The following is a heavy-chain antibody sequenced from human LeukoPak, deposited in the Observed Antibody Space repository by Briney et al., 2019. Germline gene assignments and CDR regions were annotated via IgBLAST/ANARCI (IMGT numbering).Heavy chain of an antibody. CDR1: GGSISSYY. D-gene: IGHD6-19*01. CDR2: INPRGST. Sequence: SETLSLTCTVSGGSISSYYWSWIRQPAGKGLEWIGEINPRGSTNYNPSLESRVTVSADTSRNQLSLSLTSVTAADSAVYFCARGLRQGSAWSWGPKEKSYQYMDVWGTGTTVIVSS. CDR3: ARGLRQGSAWSWGPKEKSYQYMDV. V-gene: IGHV4-34*01. J-gene: IGHJ6*04.